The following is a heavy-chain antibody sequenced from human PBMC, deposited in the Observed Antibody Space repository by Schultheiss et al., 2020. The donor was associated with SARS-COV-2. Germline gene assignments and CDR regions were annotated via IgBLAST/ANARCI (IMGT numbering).Heavy chain of an antibody. CDR3: AREFRPLRGESTIFGVVIIPSGGSIGAFDI. J-gene: IGHJ3*02. CDR2: ISWNSGSI. CDR1: GFTFDDYA. V-gene: IGHV3-9*01. D-gene: IGHD3-3*01. Sequence: GGSLRLSCAASGFTFDDYAMHWVRQAPGKGLEWVSGISWNSGSIGYADSVKGRFTISRDNAKNSLYLQMNSLRAEDTAVYYCAREFRPLRGESTIFGVVIIPSGGSIGAFDIWGQGTMVTVSS.